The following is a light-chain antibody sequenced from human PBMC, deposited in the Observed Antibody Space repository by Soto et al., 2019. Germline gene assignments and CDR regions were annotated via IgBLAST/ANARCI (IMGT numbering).Light chain of an antibody. CDR2: GAS. Sequence: ESVLTQSPGTLSLSPGERATLSCRASQSVGSTYLAWYQQKPGQAPRLVIYGASSRATGVPDRFSGSGSGTDFTLTISSLEPEDFAVYYCQQYGSSPPTWTFGQGTKVDIK. CDR3: QQYGSSPPTWT. CDR1: QSVGSTY. V-gene: IGKV3-20*01. J-gene: IGKJ1*01.